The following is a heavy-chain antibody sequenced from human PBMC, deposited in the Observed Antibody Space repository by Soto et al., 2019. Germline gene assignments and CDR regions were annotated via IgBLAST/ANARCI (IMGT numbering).Heavy chain of an antibody. D-gene: IGHD2-15*01. CDR2: IIPILGIA. V-gene: IGHV1-69*04. Sequence: SVKVSCKASGGTFSSYTISWVRQAPGQGLEWMGRIIPILGIANYAQKFQGRVTITRDTSASTAYMELSSLRSEDTAVYYCARDQGGWPDYWGQGTLVTVSS. CDR1: GGTFSSYT. J-gene: IGHJ4*02. CDR3: ARDQGGWPDY.